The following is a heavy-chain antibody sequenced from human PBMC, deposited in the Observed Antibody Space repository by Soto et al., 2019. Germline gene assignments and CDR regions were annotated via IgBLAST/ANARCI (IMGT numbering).Heavy chain of an antibody. Sequence: GGSLRLSCAASGFTFSSYSMNWVRQAPGKGLEWVSYISSSSSTIYYADSVKGRFTISRDNAKNSLYLQMNSLRDEDTAVYYCARDSPLVVVAAADYYYGMDVWGQGTTVTVS. J-gene: IGHJ6*02. V-gene: IGHV3-48*02. CDR3: ARDSPLVVVAAADYYYGMDV. CDR2: ISSSSSTI. D-gene: IGHD2-15*01. CDR1: GFTFSSYS.